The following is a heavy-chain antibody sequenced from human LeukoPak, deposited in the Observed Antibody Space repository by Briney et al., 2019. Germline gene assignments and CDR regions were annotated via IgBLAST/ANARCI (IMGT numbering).Heavy chain of an antibody. J-gene: IGHJ4*02. CDR3: AKDIAAPPPGDH. D-gene: IGHD6-13*01. V-gene: IGHV3-23*01. Sequence: GGSLRLSCAASGFTFSSYTMSWVRQAPGKGLEWVSAISGSGGNTYYADSVKGRFTISRDNSKNTLYLQMNSLRAEDTAVYYCAKDIAAPPPGDHWGQGTLVTVSS. CDR1: GFTFSSYT. CDR2: ISGSGGNT.